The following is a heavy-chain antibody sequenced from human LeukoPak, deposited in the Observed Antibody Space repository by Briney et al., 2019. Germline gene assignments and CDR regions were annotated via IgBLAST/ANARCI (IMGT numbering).Heavy chain of an antibody. CDR3: AKDGYYYDSSGYYPYYDY. Sequence: PGGSLRLSCAASGFTFSNYDMNWVRQAPGKGLEWVSHVSSGGSIKYYADSLKGRFTISRDNAKNSLYLQMNSLRAEDTAVYYCAKDGYYYDSSGYYPYYDYWGQGTLVTVSS. J-gene: IGHJ4*02. CDR1: GFTFSNYD. V-gene: IGHV3-48*03. CDR2: VSSGGSIK. D-gene: IGHD3-22*01.